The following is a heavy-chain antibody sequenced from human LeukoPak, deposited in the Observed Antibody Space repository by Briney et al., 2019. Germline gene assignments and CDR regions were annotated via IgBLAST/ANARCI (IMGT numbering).Heavy chain of an antibody. Sequence: GGSLRLSCAASGFTFSDYYMSWIRQAPGKGLEWVSYISRSGNIMYYADSVKGRFTISRDNARNSLFLQMNSLRAEDTAVYYCARGGRSTYFDWSPDYWGQGTLVTVSS. CDR2: ISRSGNIM. CDR3: ARGGRSTYFDWSPDY. J-gene: IGHJ4*02. V-gene: IGHV3-11*04. CDR1: GFTFSDYY. D-gene: IGHD3-9*01.